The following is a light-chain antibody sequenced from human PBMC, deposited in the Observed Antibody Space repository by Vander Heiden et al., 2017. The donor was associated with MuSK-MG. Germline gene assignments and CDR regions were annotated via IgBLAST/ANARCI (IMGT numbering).Light chain of an antibody. CDR1: QDISSA. J-gene: IGKJ2*01. CDR2: AAS. Sequence: AIQLTQSPSSLSASVGDRVTITCRASQDISSALAWYQQKPGKAPKVLIYAASTLVSGVPLRFGRTPSGTDFTLTISSLQPEDFATYYCLWFITFAYTLGQGTKLEIK. CDR3: LWFITFAYT. V-gene: IGKV1-13*02.